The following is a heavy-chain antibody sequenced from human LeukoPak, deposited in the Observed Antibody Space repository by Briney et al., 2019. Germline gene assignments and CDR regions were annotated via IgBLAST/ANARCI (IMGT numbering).Heavy chain of an antibody. J-gene: IGHJ4*02. CDR3: ATSHYGSGSYYSI. CDR1: GYSFTSYS. D-gene: IGHD3-10*01. V-gene: IGHV5-10-1*01. Sequence: GEPLRISCKGSGYSFTSYSISWVRQMPGKGLEWMGKIDPSDSYTNYSPSFQGHFTISADTSISTAYLQWSSLKASDTAMYYCATSHYGSGSYYSIWGQGTLVTVSS. CDR2: IDPSDSYT.